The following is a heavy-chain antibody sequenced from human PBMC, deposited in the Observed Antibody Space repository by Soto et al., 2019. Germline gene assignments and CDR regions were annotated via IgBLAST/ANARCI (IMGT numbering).Heavy chain of an antibody. CDR2: ISGYNGDT. J-gene: IGHJ4*02. D-gene: IGHD3-22*01. CDR1: GYTFTSYG. CDR3: AREGSYHDFDF. Sequence: QVQLVQSGAEVKKPGASVKVSCKASGYTFTSYGITWVRQAPGQALAWMGWISGYNGDTNYAQKFQGRVTLTTDKSTSTAYLEVMTLRSDDTAVDYGAREGSYHDFDFVGLGTMVTFSS. V-gene: IGHV1-18*01.